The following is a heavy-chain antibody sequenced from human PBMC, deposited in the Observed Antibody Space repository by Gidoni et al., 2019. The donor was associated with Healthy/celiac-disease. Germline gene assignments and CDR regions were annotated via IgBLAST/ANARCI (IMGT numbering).Heavy chain of an antibody. CDR3: ARDRRVAVAGRGPYYYGMDV. J-gene: IGHJ6*02. V-gene: IGHV1-3*01. Sequence: QVQLVQSGAEVKKPGASVKVSCKASGYTFTTYAMHWVRQAPGQRLEWMGWINAGNGNTKYSQKFQGRVTITRDTSASTAYMELSSLRSEDTAVYYCARDRRVAVAGRGPYYYGMDVWGQGTTVTVSS. D-gene: IGHD6-19*01. CDR2: INAGNGNT. CDR1: GYTFTTYA.